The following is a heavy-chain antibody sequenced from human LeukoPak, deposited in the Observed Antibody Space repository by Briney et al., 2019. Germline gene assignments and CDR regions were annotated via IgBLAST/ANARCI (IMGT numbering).Heavy chain of an antibody. CDR3: AKPQSSLSHFYDS. D-gene: IGHD2-2*01. J-gene: IGHJ4*02. Sequence: SETLSLTCAVSGYSINSAYHWGWIRQPPGKGLEWIGSIHHSGTTYYNPSLKSRVTISVDTSKNQIPLKVNSVTAADTAVYYCAKPQSSLSHFYDSWGQGTLVTVSS. CDR2: IHHSGTT. CDR1: GYSINSAYH. V-gene: IGHV4-38-2*01.